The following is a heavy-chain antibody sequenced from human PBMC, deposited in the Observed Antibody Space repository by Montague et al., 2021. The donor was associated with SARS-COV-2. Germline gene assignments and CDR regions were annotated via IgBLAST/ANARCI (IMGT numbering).Heavy chain of an antibody. CDR2: IYYSGTT. CDR3: ARGMMRGVATPFDY. V-gene: IGHV4-39*02. J-gene: IGHJ4*02. Sequence: SETLSLTCTVSSGSIISSGYYWGWIRQPPGKELEWIGNIYYSGTTYYNPSLHSRGTISVDTSKNHFSLRLSSVTAADTAVYFCARGMMRGVATPFDYWGQGSQVTVSS. D-gene: IGHD3-10*01. CDR1: SGSIISSGYY.